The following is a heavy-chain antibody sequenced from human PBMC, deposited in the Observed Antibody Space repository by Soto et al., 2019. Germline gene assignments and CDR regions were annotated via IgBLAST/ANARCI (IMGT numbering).Heavy chain of an antibody. J-gene: IGHJ4*02. CDR2: INAGNGNT. V-gene: IGHV1-3*01. CDR3: AGDYPKLFSTSCPYY. CDR1: GYTFTSYA. D-gene: IGHD2-2*01. Sequence: QVQLVQSGAEVKKPGASVKVSCKASGYTFTSYAMHWVRQAPGQRLEWMGWINAGNGNTKYSQKFQGRVTITRDTSASTAHMDLSSLRSEDTAVYYCAGDYPKLFSTSCPYYWGQGTLVTVSS.